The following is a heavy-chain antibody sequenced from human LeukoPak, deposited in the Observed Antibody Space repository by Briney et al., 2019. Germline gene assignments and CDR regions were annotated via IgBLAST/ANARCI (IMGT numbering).Heavy chain of an antibody. CDR2: IFNTGST. CDR3: ARGSDFGDY. Sequence: PSETLSLTCSVSGGSISSYYWSWLRQPPGKGLEWIGYIFNTGSTNYNPSLKSRVTISVDTSKNQLSMKLSSVTAADTAVYYCARGSDFGDYWGQGTLVTVSS. CDR1: GGSISSYY. V-gene: IGHV4-59*01. J-gene: IGHJ4*02. D-gene: IGHD4-17*01.